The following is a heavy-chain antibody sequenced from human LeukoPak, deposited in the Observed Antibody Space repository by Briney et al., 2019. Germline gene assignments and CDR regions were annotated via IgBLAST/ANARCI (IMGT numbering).Heavy chain of an antibody. V-gene: IGHV1-18*01. CDR1: GYTFTRYG. Sequence: AAVKVSCKASGYTFTRYGISWVRQAPGQGLEWMGGYSAYNGDTNYAQKLQCRATMTTDTSTSTGYMELRSLRPDDTAVYYCARDEDQLATPYYYYYYGMDVWGQGTTVTVSS. D-gene: IGHD2-2*01. CDR3: ARDEDQLATPYYYYYYGMDV. J-gene: IGHJ6*02. CDR2: YSAYNGDT.